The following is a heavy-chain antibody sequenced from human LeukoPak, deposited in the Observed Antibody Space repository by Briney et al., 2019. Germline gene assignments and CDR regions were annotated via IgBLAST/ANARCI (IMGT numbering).Heavy chain of an antibody. V-gene: IGHV5-51*01. CDR3: ARRIAVAGTGSVGYYYYGMDV. CDR2: IYPGDSDT. CDR1: GYSFTSYW. Sequence: GESLKISCKGSGYSFTSYWIGWVRQMPGKSLEWMGIIYPGDSDTRYSPSFQGQVTISADKSISTAYLQWSSLKASDTAMYYCARRIAVAGTGSVGYYYYGMDVWGQGTTVTVSS. D-gene: IGHD6-19*01. J-gene: IGHJ6*02.